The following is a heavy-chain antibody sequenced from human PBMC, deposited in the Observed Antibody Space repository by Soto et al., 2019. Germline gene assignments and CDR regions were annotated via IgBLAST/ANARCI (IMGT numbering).Heavy chain of an antibody. CDR1: GGTFSNYA. CDR2: IIPIFGTA. Sequence: QVQLVQSGAEVKKPGSSVKVSCKASGGTFSNYAISWVRQAPGQGLEWMGGIIPIFGTANNPQKFQGRVTITADESTSTAYMELSSLRSEDTAVYYCARDGIGIAVAGTYNGVDVWGQGTTVTVSS. D-gene: IGHD6-19*01. CDR3: ARDGIGIAVAGTYNGVDV. J-gene: IGHJ6*02. V-gene: IGHV1-69*01.